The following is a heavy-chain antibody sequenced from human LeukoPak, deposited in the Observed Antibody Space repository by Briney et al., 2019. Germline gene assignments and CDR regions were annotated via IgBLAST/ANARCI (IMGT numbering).Heavy chain of an antibody. CDR3: ASSRIDYGDHDLDP. CDR2: IWYDGSNK. V-gene: IGHV3-33*01. J-gene: IGHJ5*02. D-gene: IGHD4-17*01. Sequence: GRSLRLSCAASGFTFSSYGMHWVRQAPGKGLEWVAVIWYDGSNKYYADSVKGRFTISRDNSKNTLYLQMNSLRAEDTAVYYCASSRIDYGDHDLDPWGQGTLVTVSS. CDR1: GFTFSSYG.